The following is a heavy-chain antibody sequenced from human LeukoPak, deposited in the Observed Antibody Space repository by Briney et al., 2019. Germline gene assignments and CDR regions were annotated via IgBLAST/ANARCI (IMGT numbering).Heavy chain of an antibody. Sequence: PGGSLRLSCAASGFTFSSYSMNWVRQAPGKGLEWVSYISSSSSTIYYADSVKGRFTISRDNAKNSLYLQMNSLRAEDTAVYYCARDALSTHSSFDYWGQGTLVTVSS. CDR3: ARDALSTHSSFDY. CDR2: ISSSSSTI. J-gene: IGHJ4*02. CDR1: GFTFSSYS. V-gene: IGHV3-48*04.